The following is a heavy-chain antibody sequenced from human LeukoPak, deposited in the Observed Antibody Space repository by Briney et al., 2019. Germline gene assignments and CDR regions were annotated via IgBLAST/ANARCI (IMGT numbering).Heavy chain of an antibody. CDR1: GGTFSSYA. CDR3: ARDSLEMATPKYYFDY. CDR2: IIPILGTA. V-gene: IGHV1-69*05. J-gene: IGHJ4*02. Sequence: SVKVSCKASGGTFSSYAISWVRQAPGQGLEWMGGIIPILGTANYAQKFQGRVTITTDESTSTAYMELSSLRSEDTAVYYCARDSLEMATPKYYFDYWGQGTLVTVSS. D-gene: IGHD5-24*01.